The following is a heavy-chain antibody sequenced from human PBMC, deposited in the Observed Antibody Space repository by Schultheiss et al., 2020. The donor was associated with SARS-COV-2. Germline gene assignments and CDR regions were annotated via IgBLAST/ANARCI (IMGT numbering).Heavy chain of an antibody. CDR3: ARDRDSSAWYWSGLDV. Sequence: SETLSLTCAVSGYSISSGYYWSWIRQPPGKGLEWIGEIDHSGSTNYNPSLKSRVTISVDTSKNQFSLKLSSVTAADTAVYYCARDRDSSAWYWSGLDVWGQGTTVTVSS. V-gene: IGHV4-38-2*02. J-gene: IGHJ6*02. CDR2: IDHSGST. CDR1: GYSISSGYY. D-gene: IGHD6-19*01.